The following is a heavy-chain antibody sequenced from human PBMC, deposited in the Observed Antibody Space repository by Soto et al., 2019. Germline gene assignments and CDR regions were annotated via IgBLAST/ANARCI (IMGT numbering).Heavy chain of an antibody. CDR3: ARGPVTALLRYFDHPRAFDP. J-gene: IGHJ5*02. D-gene: IGHD3-9*01. Sequence: GASVKVSCKASGYTFTGYYMHWVRQAPGQGLEWMGWINPNSGGTNYAQKFQGWVTISVDTSKNQFSLKLSSVTAADTAVYYCARGPVTALLRYFDHPRAFDPWGQGTLVTVSS. V-gene: IGHV1-2*04. CDR2: INPNSGGT. CDR1: GYTFTGYY.